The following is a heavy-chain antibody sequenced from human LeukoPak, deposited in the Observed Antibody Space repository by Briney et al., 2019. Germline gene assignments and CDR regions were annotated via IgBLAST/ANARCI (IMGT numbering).Heavy chain of an antibody. V-gene: IGHV4-61*02. D-gene: IGHD3-3*01. CDR2: IYTNGST. CDR1: GGSISSGSYY. CDR3: AREGYYDFWSGYLSWFDP. Sequence: SETLSLICTVSGGSISSGSYYWSWIRQPAGKGLEWIGRIYTNGSTNYNPSLKSRVTISVDTSKNQFSLKLSSVTAADTAVYYCAREGYYDFWSGYLSWFDPWGQGTLVTVSS. J-gene: IGHJ5*02.